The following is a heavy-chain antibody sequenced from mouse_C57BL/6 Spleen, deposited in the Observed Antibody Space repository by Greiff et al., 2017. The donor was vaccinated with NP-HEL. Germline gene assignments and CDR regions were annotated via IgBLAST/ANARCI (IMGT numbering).Heavy chain of an antibody. V-gene: IGHV5-6*01. Sequence: EVQGVESGGDLVKPGGSLKLSCAASGFTFSSYGMSWVRQTPDKRLEWVATISSGGSYTYYPDSVKGRFTISRDNAKNTLYLQMSSLKSEDTAMYYCARHDITTVVATDAYWGQGTLVTVSA. CDR1: GFTFSSYG. J-gene: IGHJ3*01. D-gene: IGHD1-1*01. CDR2: ISSGGSYT. CDR3: ARHDITTVVATDAY.